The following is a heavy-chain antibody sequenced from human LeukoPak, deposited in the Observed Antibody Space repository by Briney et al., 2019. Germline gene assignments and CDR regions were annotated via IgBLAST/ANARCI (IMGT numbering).Heavy chain of an antibody. CDR1: GYSFTSYW. J-gene: IGHJ4*02. Sequence: GESLKISCKGSGYSFTSYWIGWVRQMPGKGLEWIGIIYPGDSDTRYSPSFQGQVTISADKSISTAYLQWSSLKASDTAMYYCARQRAPRGGRLGELFGVDFDYWGQGTLVTVSS. CDR3: ARQRAPRGGRLGELFGVDFDY. CDR2: IYPGDSDT. D-gene: IGHD3-10*01. V-gene: IGHV5-51*01.